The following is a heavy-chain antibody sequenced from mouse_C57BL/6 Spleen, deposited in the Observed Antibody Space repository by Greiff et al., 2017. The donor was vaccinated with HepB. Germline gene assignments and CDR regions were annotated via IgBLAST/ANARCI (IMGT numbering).Heavy chain of an antibody. CDR3: ARGKYSLFSTTVRGYAMDY. V-gene: IGHV1-55*01. CDR1: GYTFTSYW. Sequence: VQLQQPGAELVKPGASVKMSCKASGYTFTSYWITWVKQRPGQGLEWIGDIYPGSGSTNYNEKFKSKGTLTVDTSSSTAYMQLSSLTSEDSAVYYSARGKYSLFSTTVRGYAMDYWGQGTSVTVSS. D-gene: IGHD1-1*01. CDR2: IYPGSGST. J-gene: IGHJ4*01.